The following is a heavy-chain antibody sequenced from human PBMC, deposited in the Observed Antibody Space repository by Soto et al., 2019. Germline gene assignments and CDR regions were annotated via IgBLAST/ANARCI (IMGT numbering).Heavy chain of an antibody. CDR3: ASSPIWFGDLLSAFDI. J-gene: IGHJ3*02. D-gene: IGHD3-10*01. Sequence: SETLSLTCTVSGGSISSGDYSWSWIRQPPGKGLEWIGYIYYSGSTYCNPSLKSRVSISVDTSKNQFSLKLSSVTAADTAVYYCASSPIWFGDLLSAFDIWGQGTMVT. CDR1: GGSISSGDYS. CDR2: IYYSGST. V-gene: IGHV4-30-4*01.